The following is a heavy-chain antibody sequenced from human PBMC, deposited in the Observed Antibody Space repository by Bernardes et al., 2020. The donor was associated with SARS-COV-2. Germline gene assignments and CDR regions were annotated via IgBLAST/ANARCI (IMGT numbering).Heavy chain of an antibody. D-gene: IGHD3-10*01. Sequence: GGSLRLSCSASGFTFSSYAMHWVRQAPGKGLEYLSAIRSNGGSTYYADSVKGRFTISRDNSKNTLYLQMSSLRPEDTAVYYCVKDGVVRGLIPSPYYWGQGTLVTVSS. V-gene: IGHV3-64D*06. J-gene: IGHJ4*02. CDR3: VKDGVVRGLIPSPYY. CDR1: GFTFSSYA. CDR2: IRSNGGST.